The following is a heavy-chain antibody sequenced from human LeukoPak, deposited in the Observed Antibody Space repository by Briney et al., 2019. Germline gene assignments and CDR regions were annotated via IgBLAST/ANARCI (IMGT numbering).Heavy chain of an antibody. CDR2: ISNDERNK. D-gene: IGHD3-16*01. Sequence: GGSLRLSCEASGFNFHNFAMHRVRQAPGKGLEWVAVISNDERNKYYTDSVKGRFTISRENSRNTLYLQMNGLRADDTAVYNCAREDPYLTWGQGTLVTVSS. J-gene: IGHJ5*02. V-gene: IGHV3-30*04. CDR3: AREDPYLT. CDR1: GFNFHNFA.